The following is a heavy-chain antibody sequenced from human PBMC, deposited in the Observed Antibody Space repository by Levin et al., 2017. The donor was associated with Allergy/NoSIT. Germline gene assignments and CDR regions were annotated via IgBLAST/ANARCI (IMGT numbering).Heavy chain of an antibody. CDR2: IYDNGGRT. J-gene: IGHJ4*02. V-gene: IGHV3-23*01. Sequence: GGSLRLSCAASGFTFSNYAMSWVRQAPGKGLEWVSAIYDNGGRTFYADSVKGRFTISRDNSKNTLFLQMNSLRVEDTAIYYCAKGRDSGAYWGQGTLVTVSS. CDR1: GFTFSNYA. D-gene: IGHD6-25*01. CDR3: AKGRDSGAY.